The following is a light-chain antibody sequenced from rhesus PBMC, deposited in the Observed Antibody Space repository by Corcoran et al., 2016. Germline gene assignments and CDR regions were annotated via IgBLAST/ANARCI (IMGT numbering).Light chain of an antibody. CDR2: QGS. CDR3: VQGTHWPYS. J-gene: IGKJ2*01. CDR1: QSLVHSYGKTY. Sequence: DVIMTQSPLSLSVTPGQPASISCRSSQSLVHSYGKTYLTWLQQKPGQPPRRLIYQGSERDSGVPDRFSGSGVGTDFTLKIRRVEAEDVGIYYCVQGTHWPYSFGQGTKVEIK. V-gene: IGKV2S9*01.